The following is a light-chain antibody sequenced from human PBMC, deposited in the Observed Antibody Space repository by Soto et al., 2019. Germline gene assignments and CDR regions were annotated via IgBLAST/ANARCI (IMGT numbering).Light chain of an antibody. CDR3: SSYTSTITLVV. CDR1: SNDVGGYNY. V-gene: IGLV2-14*01. Sequence: QSVLTQPASVSGSPGQSITLSCTGTSNDVGGYNYVSWYQQHPGKAPKLMIYEVSNRPSGVSNRFSGSKSGNTASLTISGLQAEDEANYYCSSYTSTITLVVFGGGTKLTVL. CDR2: EVS. J-gene: IGLJ2*01.